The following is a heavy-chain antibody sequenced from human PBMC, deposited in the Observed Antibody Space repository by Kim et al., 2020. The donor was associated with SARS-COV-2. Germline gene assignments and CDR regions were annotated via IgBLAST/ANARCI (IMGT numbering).Heavy chain of an antibody. CDR1: GFTFSSYS. CDR2: ISSSSSTI. Sequence: GGSLRLSCAASGFTFSSYSMNWVRQAPGKGLEWVSYISSSSSTIYYADSVKGRFTISRDNAKNSLYLQMNSLRDEDTAVYYCARDQEHTHSGSYYCLDYWGQGTLVTVSS. J-gene: IGHJ4*02. V-gene: IGHV3-48*02. D-gene: IGHD3-10*01. CDR3: ARDQEHTHSGSYYCLDY.